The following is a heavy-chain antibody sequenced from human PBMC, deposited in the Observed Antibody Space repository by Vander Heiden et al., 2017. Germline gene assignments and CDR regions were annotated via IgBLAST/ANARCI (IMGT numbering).Heavy chain of an antibody. Sequence: QVQLVQSGAEVKKPGASVKVSCKASGYTFTSYYMHWVRQAPGQGLEWMGIINPSGGSTSYAQKFQGRVTMTRDTSTSTVYMELSSLRSEDTAVYYCARDLEGSGWYYWFDPWGQGTLVTVSS. J-gene: IGHJ5*02. D-gene: IGHD6-19*01. CDR2: INPSGGST. CDR3: ARDLEGSGWYYWFDP. V-gene: IGHV1-46*01. CDR1: GYTFTSYY.